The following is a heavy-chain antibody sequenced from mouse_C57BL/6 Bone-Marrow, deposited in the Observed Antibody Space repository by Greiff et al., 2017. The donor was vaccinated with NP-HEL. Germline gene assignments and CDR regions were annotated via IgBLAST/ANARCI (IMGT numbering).Heavy chain of an antibody. CDR3: TTIYDDYDEYTAWFAY. J-gene: IGHJ3*01. V-gene: IGHV14-4*01. CDR2: IDPENGDT. CDR1: GFNIKDDY. D-gene: IGHD2-4*01. Sequence: EVQLQQSGAELVRPGASVKLSCTASGFNIKDDYMHWVKQRPEQGLEWIGWIDPENGDTEYASKFQGKATITADTSSNTAYLQLSSLTSEDTAVYYCTTIYDDYDEYTAWFAYWGQGTLVTVSA.